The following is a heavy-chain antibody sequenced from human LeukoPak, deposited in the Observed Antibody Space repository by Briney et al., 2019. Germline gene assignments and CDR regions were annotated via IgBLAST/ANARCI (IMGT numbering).Heavy chain of an antibody. CDR1: GFTFSSNA. Sequence: GGSLRLSCAASGFTFSSNAMHWVRQAPGKGLEWVAIISYDGSNKYYADSVKGRFTISRDNPKNTLYLQMNSLRAEDTAVYYCAKGRVGHSPGYYYGNDAFDIWGQGTMVTVSS. J-gene: IGHJ3*02. D-gene: IGHD3-22*01. CDR2: ISYDGSNK. CDR3: AKGRVGHSPGYYYGNDAFDI. V-gene: IGHV3-30*04.